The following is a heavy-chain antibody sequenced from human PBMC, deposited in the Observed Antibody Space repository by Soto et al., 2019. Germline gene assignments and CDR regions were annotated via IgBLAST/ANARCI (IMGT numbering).Heavy chain of an antibody. CDR1: GFSFSNYG. D-gene: IGHD5-12*01. V-gene: IGHV3-33*01. CDR3: ARFGIVAIAQLGWFDP. CDR2: VWPDGNTK. J-gene: IGHJ5*02. Sequence: QVQLVESGGGVVQPGRSLRLSCAASGFSFSNYGMHWVRQAPGKGLEWVAVVWPDGNTKLYPDSVKGRFTISRDNSKNTLYVQMNSLGAEDTAMYYCARFGIVAIAQLGWFDPWGQGTLVIVSA.